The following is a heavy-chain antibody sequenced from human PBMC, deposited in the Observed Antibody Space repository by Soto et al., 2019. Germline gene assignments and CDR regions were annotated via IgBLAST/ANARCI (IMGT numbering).Heavy chain of an antibody. D-gene: IGHD3-3*01. J-gene: IGHJ6*02. CDR1: GFTFDDYT. V-gene: IGHV3-43*01. CDR3: AKDTRDDFWSGNYCGMDV. Sequence: EVQLVESGGVVVQPGGSLRLSCAASGFTFDDYTMHWVRQAPGKGLEWVSLISWDGGSTYYADSVKGRFTISRDNSKNSLYLQMNSLRTEDTALYYCAKDTRDDFWSGNYCGMDVWGQGTTVTVSS. CDR2: ISWDGGST.